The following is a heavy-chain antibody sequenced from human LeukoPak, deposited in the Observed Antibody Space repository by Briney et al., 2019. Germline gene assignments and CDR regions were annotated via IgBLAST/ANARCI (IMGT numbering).Heavy chain of an antibody. J-gene: IGHJ5*02. CDR2: ISSSGSTI. CDR1: GFTFSSYE. CDR3: ANSSFQA. V-gene: IGHV3-48*03. Sequence: GGSLRLSCAASGFTFSSYEMNWVRQAPGKGLEWVSYISSSGSTIYYADFVTGRFTTSRDNSKNTLFLQMNSLRIDDPAVYYCANSSFQAWGQGTLVTVSS. D-gene: IGHD2-15*01.